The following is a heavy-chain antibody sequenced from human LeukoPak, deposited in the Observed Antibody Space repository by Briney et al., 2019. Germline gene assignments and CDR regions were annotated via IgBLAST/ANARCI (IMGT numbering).Heavy chain of an antibody. J-gene: IGHJ6*03. D-gene: IGHD1-26*01. V-gene: IGHV1-8*03. CDR2: MNPNSGNT. CDR3: ARLGWELWKDYYYYMDV. CDR1: GYTFTSYD. Sequence: ASVTVSCKASGYTFTSYDINWVRQATGQGLEWMGWMNPNSGNTGYAQKFQGRVTITRNTSISTAYMELSSLRSEDTAVYYCARLGWELWKDYYYYMDVWGKGTTVTVSS.